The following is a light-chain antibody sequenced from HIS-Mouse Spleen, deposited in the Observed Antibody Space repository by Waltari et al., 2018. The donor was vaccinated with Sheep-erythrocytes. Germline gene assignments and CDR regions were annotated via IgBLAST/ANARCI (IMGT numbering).Light chain of an antibody. J-gene: IGLJ1*01. V-gene: IGLV2-11*01. CDR1: SSDVGCYNY. CDR3: CSYAGSYNYV. CDR2: DVS. Sequence: QSALTQPRSVSGSPGQSVTIPCTGTSSDVGCYNYVPWYQQHPGKAPKLMIYDVSKRPSGVPDRFSGSKSGNTASLTISGLQAEDEADYYCCSYAGSYNYVFGTGTKVTVL.